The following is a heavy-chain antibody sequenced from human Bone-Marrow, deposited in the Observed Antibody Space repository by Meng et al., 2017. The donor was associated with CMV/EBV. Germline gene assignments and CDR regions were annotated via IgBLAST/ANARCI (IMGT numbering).Heavy chain of an antibody. Sequence: ASVKVSCKASGYTFTSYGISWVRQAPGQGLEWMGWISAYNGNTNYAQKLQGRVTMTTDTSTSTAYMELRSLRSDDTAVYYCASVRLSVLRFLEWLLPPDYWGQGTLVTVSS. D-gene: IGHD3-3*01. CDR1: GYTFTSYG. CDR3: ASVRLSVLRFLEWLLPPDY. J-gene: IGHJ4*02. CDR2: ISAYNGNT. V-gene: IGHV1-18*01.